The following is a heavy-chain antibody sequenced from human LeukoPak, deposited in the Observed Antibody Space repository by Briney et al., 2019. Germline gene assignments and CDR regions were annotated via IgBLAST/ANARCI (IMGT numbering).Heavy chain of an antibody. D-gene: IGHD1-26*01. V-gene: IGHV3-23*01. J-gene: IGHJ3*02. CDR3: AKDDGGSPPDAFDI. CDR2: ISYSGGRT. Sequence: GGSLRLSCAASGFTFSSYAMSWVRQAPGKGLEWVSTISYSGGRTDYADSVKGRFAISRDSSKNTLYLQMNGLRGDDTAIYYCAKDDGGSPPDAFDIWGRGTLVSVSS. CDR1: GFTFSSYA.